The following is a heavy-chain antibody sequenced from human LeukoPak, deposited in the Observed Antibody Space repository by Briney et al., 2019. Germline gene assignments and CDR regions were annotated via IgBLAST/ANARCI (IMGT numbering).Heavy chain of an antibody. D-gene: IGHD1-1*01. CDR3: ARIGTNWKGDDY. CDR2: IYTDSTT. Sequence: GGSLRLSCAASRFTVSSNYMSWVRQAPGKGLQWVSVIYTDSTTYYANSVKGRFTISRDNAKNSLYLQMNSLRAEDTALYYCARIGTNWKGDDYWGQGTLVTVSS. J-gene: IGHJ4*02. V-gene: IGHV3-66*01. CDR1: RFTVSSNY.